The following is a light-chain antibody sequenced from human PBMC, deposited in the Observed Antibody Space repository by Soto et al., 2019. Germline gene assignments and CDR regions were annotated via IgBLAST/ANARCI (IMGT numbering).Light chain of an antibody. J-gene: IGLJ1*01. CDR3: SLYTSRSTFV. CDR2: EVS. V-gene: IGLV2-18*01. CDR1: SSDVGGYNR. Sequence: QSVLTQPPSVSGYPGQSVTISCTGNSSDVGGYNRVSWYQQSAGTAPRLMIYEVSNRPSGVSDRFSGSKSGNTASLTISGLQAEDEAEYYCSLYTSRSTFVFGTGTKLTVL.